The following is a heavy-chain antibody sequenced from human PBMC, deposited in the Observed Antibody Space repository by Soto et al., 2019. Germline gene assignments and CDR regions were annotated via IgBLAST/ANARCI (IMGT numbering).Heavy chain of an antibody. V-gene: IGHV3-15*07. CDR2: IKSKTDGGTT. J-gene: IGHJ4*02. CDR1: GFTFSNAW. Sequence: GGSLRLSCAASGFTFSNAWMNWVRQAPGKGLEWVGRIKSKTDGGTTDYAAPVKGRFTISRDDSKNTLYLQMNSLKTEDTAVYYCTTDQVGSSGYAQTPFDYWGQGTLVTVSS. CDR3: TTDQVGSSGYAQTPFDY. D-gene: IGHD3-22*01.